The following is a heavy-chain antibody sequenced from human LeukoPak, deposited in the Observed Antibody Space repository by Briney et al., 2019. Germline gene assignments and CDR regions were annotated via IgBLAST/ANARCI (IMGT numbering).Heavy chain of an antibody. CDR3: ARDSYYYDSSGYYQ. Sequence: PSETLSLTCTVSGGSISSGGYYWSWIRQHPGKGLEWIGYIYYSGSTYYNPSPKSRVTISVDTSKNQFSLKLSSVTAADTAVYYCARDSYYYDSSGYYQWGQGTLVTVSS. V-gene: IGHV4-31*03. D-gene: IGHD3-22*01. CDR2: IYYSGST. CDR1: GGSISSGGYY. J-gene: IGHJ4*02.